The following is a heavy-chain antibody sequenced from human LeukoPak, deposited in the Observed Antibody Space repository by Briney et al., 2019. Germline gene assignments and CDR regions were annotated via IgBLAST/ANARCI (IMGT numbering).Heavy chain of an antibody. J-gene: IGHJ6*03. V-gene: IGHV4-4*07. CDR1: GGSISSYY. CDR2: IYTSGST. Sequence: SETLSLTCTVSGGSISSYYWSWIRQPAGKGLEWIGRIYTSGSTNYNPSLKSRVTMSVDTSKNQFSLKLSSVTAADTAVYYCAREIAAADYYYYYYMDVWGKGTTVTVSS. CDR3: AREIAAADYYYYYYMDV. D-gene: IGHD6-13*01.